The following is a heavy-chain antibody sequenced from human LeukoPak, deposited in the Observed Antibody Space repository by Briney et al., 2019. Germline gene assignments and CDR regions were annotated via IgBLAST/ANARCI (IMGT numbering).Heavy chain of an antibody. D-gene: IGHD7-27*01. Sequence: GGSLRLSCAASGFTFSSYAMNWVRQAPGKGLEWVSAISGSGGSTYYADSVTGRFTITKYNSKNTLYLQMNSLRAEDTAIYYYASSRAGDLRSFDIWGQGTMVTVSS. J-gene: IGHJ3*02. CDR2: ISGSGGST. CDR3: ASSRAGDLRSFDI. V-gene: IGHV3-23*01. CDR1: GFTFSSYA.